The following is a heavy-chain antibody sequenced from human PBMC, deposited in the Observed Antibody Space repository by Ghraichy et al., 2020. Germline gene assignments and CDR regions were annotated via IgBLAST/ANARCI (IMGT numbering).Heavy chain of an antibody. CDR2: IRVGGYDI. CDR1: GFTFMTYS. V-gene: IGHV3-21*01. CDR3: ARDYVTGMLDFGN. Sequence: GESLNISCAASGFTFMTYSMHWVRQAPGKGLEWVSTIRVGGYDIYYAESVKGRFTISRDNAESSLSLQMNSLRAEDTAVYYCARDYVTGMLDFGNWGQGTLVTVSS. J-gene: IGHJ4*02. D-gene: IGHD1-14*01.